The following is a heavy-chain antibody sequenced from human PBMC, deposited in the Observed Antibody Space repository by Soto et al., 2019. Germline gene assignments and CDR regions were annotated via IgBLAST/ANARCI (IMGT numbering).Heavy chain of an antibody. CDR3: AKGTYDYPSLGFDI. V-gene: IGHV3-9*01. Sequence: GGSLRLSCAASGFTFDDYAMHWARQAPGKGLEWVSGISWNSGSIGYADSVKGRFTISRDNAKNSLYLQMNSLRAEDTALYYCAKGTYDYPSLGFDIWGQGTMVTVSS. J-gene: IGHJ3*02. CDR1: GFTFDDYA. D-gene: IGHD3-16*01. CDR2: ISWNSGSI.